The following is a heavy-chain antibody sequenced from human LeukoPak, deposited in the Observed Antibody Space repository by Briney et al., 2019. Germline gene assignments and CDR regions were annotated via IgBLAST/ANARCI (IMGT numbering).Heavy chain of an antibody. D-gene: IGHD3-9*01. CDR2: ISGDGGST. V-gene: IGHV3-43*02. J-gene: IGHJ5*02. CDR1: GFTFDDYA. Sequence: GGSLRLSCAASGFTFDDYAMHWVRHAPGKGLEWVSLISGDGGSTYYADSVKGRFTISRDNSKNSLYLQMNSLRTEDTALYYCARNGVLRYFDWLKGWFDPWGQGTLVTVSS. CDR3: ARNGVLRYFDWLKGWFDP.